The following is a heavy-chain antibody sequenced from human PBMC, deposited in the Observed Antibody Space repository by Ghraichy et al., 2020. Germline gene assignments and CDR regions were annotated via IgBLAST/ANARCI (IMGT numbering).Heavy chain of an antibody. CDR2: IKPEGSEK. V-gene: IGHV3-7*03. D-gene: IGHD3-22*01. Sequence: GEPLNISCVASGFTFSRYWMSWVRQAPGKGLEWVANIKPEGSEKFYVDSLRGRFSISRDNAKNSLYLQMNSLRAEDTAVYYCARGDYYDSTGYYHDAFDIWGHGTMVTVSS. J-gene: IGHJ3*02. CDR1: GFTFSRYW. CDR3: ARGDYYDSTGYYHDAFDI.